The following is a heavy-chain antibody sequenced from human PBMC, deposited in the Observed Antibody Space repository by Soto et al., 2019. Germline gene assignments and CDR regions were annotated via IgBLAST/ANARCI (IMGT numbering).Heavy chain of an antibody. CDR3: ARGRYGDY. J-gene: IGHJ4*02. CDR2: ISAHNGNP. V-gene: IGHV1-18*01. D-gene: IGHD1-1*01. Sequence: QVHLVQSGAEVKKPGASVKVSCKGSGYGFTTYGITWVRQAPGQGLEWMAWISAHNGNPNYAQKAQGRATVPRDTSTSTASMELRSLRYGGTAGYYCARGRYGDYWGQGAVVTVSP. CDR1: GYGFTTYG.